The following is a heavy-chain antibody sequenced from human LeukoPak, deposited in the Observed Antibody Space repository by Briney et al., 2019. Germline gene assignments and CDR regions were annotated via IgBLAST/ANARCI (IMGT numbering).Heavy chain of an antibody. CDR2: IRYDGSNK. Sequence: GGSLRLSCAASGFTFSSYGMHWVRQAPGKGLEWVAFIRYDGSNKYHADSVKGRFTIARDNAKNSVYLEMNSLRADDTAVYYCARSARLMKGVVEVTALDDWGQGTLVTVSS. D-gene: IGHD3-3*01. CDR3: ARSARLMKGVVEVTALDD. J-gene: IGHJ4*02. V-gene: IGHV3-30*02. CDR1: GFTFSSYG.